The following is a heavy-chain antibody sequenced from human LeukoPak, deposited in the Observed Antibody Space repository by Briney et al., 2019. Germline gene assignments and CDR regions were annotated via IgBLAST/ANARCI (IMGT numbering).Heavy chain of an antibody. V-gene: IGHV3-23*01. Sequence: GGSLRLSCAASGFTFSSYAMSWVRQAPGKGLEWVSAISGSGGSTYYADSVKGRFTISRDNSKNTLYLQMNSLRAEDTAVYYCAKYSAYDFWSGYLEYYFDYWGQGTLVTASS. CDR3: AKYSAYDFWSGYLEYYFDY. CDR2: ISGSGGST. J-gene: IGHJ4*02. CDR1: GFTFSSYA. D-gene: IGHD3-3*01.